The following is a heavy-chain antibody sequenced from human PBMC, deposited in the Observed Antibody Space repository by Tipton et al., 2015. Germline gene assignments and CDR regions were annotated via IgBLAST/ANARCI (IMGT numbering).Heavy chain of an antibody. CDR1: GDSISTHYY. J-gene: IGHJ4*02. Sequence: TLSLTCTVSGDSISTHYYWNWIRQFPGKGLEWIGYIFYTGTTHFNPSLKSRPNMSIDTSTNKLSLILTSVTAADTAIYYCARSSLVVSSRYFDSWGQGTLVTVSS. CDR3: ARSSLVVSSRYFDS. D-gene: IGHD3-22*01. V-gene: IGHV4-31*03. CDR2: IFYTGTT.